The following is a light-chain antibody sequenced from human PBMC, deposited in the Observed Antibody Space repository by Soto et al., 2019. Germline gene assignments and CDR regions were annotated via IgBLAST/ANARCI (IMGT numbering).Light chain of an antibody. CDR2: GAS. CDR3: HQYNNWPPWT. J-gene: IGKJ1*01. V-gene: IGKV3-15*01. Sequence: EIMLSQSPGTLSLSQGERATLSCRASQSVSSSYLAWYQQKPGQAPRLLIYGASTRATGIPARFSGSGSGTEFTLTISSLQSEDYAVYYCHQYNNWPPWTFGQGTKVDI. CDR1: QSVSSSY.